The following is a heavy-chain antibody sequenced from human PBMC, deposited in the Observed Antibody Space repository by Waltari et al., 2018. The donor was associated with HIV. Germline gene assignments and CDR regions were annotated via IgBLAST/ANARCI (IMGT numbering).Heavy chain of an antibody. CDR3: ASSSGNYHYF. V-gene: IGHV1-2*02. Sequence: QVQLVQSGAEVKKPGASVKVSCKASGYSFTGLYIHWVRQAPGHGLEWMGRVNPENGDTHYAQNFQGRLTLTRDTSFTTAYMDMSGLTSKDTAVYFCASSSGNYHYFWGQGTLVTVSS. J-gene: IGHJ4*02. D-gene: IGHD3-10*01. CDR2: VNPENGDT. CDR1: GYSFTGLY.